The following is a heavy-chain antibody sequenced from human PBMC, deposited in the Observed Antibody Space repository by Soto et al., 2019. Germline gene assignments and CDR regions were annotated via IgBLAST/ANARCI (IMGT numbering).Heavy chain of an antibody. J-gene: IGHJ4*02. V-gene: IGHV1-69*12. D-gene: IGHD3-9*01. CDR1: GGTFRSYV. CDR2: IIPMYGTT. Sequence: QVQLVQSGAEVKKPGSSVKVSCKASGGTFRSYVTSWVRQAPGQGLEWLGGIIPMYGTTYYAQTFQGRVTISADESQRTGFLGLSSPGSEDTAVHFFAGIWTLDWVDGYLGPGTLVNVSS. CDR3: AGIWTLDWVDGY.